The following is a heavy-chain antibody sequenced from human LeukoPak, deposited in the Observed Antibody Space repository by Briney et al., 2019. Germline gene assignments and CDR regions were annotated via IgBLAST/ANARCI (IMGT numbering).Heavy chain of an antibody. CDR1: GFTVSSNY. D-gene: IGHD4-17*01. CDR3: AKVYGDYVFDY. Sequence: GGSLRLSCAASGFTVSSNYMSWVRQAPGKGLEWVSAISGSGGSTYYADSVKDRFAISRDNSKNTLYLQMNSLRAEDTAVYYCAKVYGDYVFDYWGQGTLVTVSS. J-gene: IGHJ4*02. CDR2: ISGSGGST. V-gene: IGHV3-23*01.